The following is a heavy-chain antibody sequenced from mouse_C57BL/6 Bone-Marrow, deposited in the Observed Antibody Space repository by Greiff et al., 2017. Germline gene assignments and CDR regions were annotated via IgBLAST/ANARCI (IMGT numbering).Heavy chain of an antibody. D-gene: IGHD2-1*01. CDR2: INPSNGGT. Sequence: VQLQQPGTELVKPGASVKLSCKASGYTFTSYWMHWVKQRPGQGLEWIGNINPSNGGTNYNEKFKIKATLTVDKSSTTAYMPLSSLTSEVSAVYYWARKILLWYWYFDGWGTGTAVTVSS. V-gene: IGHV1-53*01. CDR3: ARKILLWYWYFDG. J-gene: IGHJ1*03. CDR1: GYTFTSYW.